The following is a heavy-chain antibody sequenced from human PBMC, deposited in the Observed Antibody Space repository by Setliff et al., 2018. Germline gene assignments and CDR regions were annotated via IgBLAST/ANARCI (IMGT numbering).Heavy chain of an antibody. D-gene: IGHD3-3*01. CDR3: ARAQSWSGGPYYFDN. J-gene: IGHJ4*02. CDR1: GYTFTGYY. CDR2: INPNSGGT. V-gene: IGHV1-2*06. Sequence: ASVKVSCKASGYTFTGYYMHWVRQAPGQGLEWMGRINPNSGGTNYAQKFQGRVTITRNTSISTAYMDLSSLRFEDTAVYYCARAQSWSGGPYYFDNWGQGTLVTVSS.